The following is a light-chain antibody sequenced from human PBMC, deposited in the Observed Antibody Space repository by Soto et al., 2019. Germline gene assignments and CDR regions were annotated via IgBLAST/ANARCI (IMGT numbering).Light chain of an antibody. J-gene: IGLJ1*01. V-gene: IGLV2-14*01. Sequence: QSAMTQPASVSGSPGQSITISCTGTSSDVGLYNYVSLYQQYPGKAPKLMIFEVSNRPSGVSNRFSGYKSGNTASLTISGLQAEDEADYYCISYTAGSTSYVFGTGTKLTVL. CDR3: ISYTAGSTSYV. CDR2: EVS. CDR1: SSDVGLYNY.